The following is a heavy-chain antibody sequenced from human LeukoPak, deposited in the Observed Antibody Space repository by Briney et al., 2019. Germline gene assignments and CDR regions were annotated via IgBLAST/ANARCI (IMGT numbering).Heavy chain of an antibody. Sequence: GGSLRLSCAASGFTFSTFAMIGVRQPPGKGLDWVSSIFPICGEIHYAYSARCRFTISRDNFKSTLSLQIKSLRAEHTVIYYCATYRQVLLTFESWGQGTLVTASS. CDR2: IFPICGEI. CDR3: ATYRQVLLTFES. CDR1: GFTFSTFA. V-gene: IGHV3-23*01. D-gene: IGHD2-8*02. J-gene: IGHJ4*02.